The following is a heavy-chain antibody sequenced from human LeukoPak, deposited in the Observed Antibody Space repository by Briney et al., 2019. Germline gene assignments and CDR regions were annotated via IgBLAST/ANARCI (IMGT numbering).Heavy chain of an antibody. CDR3: ASQQWLVKGIAFDI. J-gene: IGHJ3*02. CDR1: GGSISSGSYY. CDR2: IYTSGST. D-gene: IGHD6-19*01. Sequence: SETLSLTCTVSGGSISSGSYYWSWIRQPAGKGLEWIGRIYTSGSTNYNPSLKSRVTISVDTSKNQFSLKLSSVTAADTAVNYCASQQWLVKGIAFDIWGQGTMVTVSS. V-gene: IGHV4-61*02.